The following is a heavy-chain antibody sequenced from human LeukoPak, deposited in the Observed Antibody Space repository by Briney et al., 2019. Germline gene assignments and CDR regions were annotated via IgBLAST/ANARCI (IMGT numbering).Heavy chain of an antibody. CDR3: ARYDFWSGLYFDY. J-gene: IGHJ4*02. D-gene: IGHD3-3*01. CDR1: GGPISSYY. CDR2: IYYSGST. V-gene: IGHV4-59*01. Sequence: SETLSLTCTVSGGPISSYYWSWIRQPPGKGLEWIGYIYYSGSTNYNPSLKSRVTISVDTSKNQFSLKLSSVTAADTAVYYCARYDFWSGLYFDYWGQGTLVTVSS.